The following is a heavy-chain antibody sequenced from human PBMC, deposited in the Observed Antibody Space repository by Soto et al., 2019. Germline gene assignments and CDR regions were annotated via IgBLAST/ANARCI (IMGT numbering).Heavy chain of an antibody. CDR3: AREFHHGSGSYYPYDSSGYRAPFDY. V-gene: IGHV1-69*13. CDR2: ITPIFGTA. D-gene: IGHD3-10*01. CDR1: GGTFSSYA. J-gene: IGHJ4*02. Sequence: SVKVSCKASGGTFSSYAISWVRQAPGQGLEWMGGITPIFGTANYAQKFQGRVTITADESTSTAYMELSSLRSEDTAVYYCAREFHHGSGSYYPYDSSGYRAPFDYWGQGTLVTVSS.